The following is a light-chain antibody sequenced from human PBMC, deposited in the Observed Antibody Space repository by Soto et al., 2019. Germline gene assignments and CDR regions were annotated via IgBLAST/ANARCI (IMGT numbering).Light chain of an antibody. CDR3: MQALQTPWT. CDR1: QSLLHSNGYNY. V-gene: IGKV2-28*01. CDR2: LGY. Sequence: DIVMTQSPLSLPVTPGEPASISCRSSQSLLHSNGYNYLDWYLQKPGQSPQLLFYLGYNRASGVPDRFSGSGSGTDFTLKISRVEAEDVGVYYCMQALQTPWTFGQGTKVEIK. J-gene: IGKJ1*01.